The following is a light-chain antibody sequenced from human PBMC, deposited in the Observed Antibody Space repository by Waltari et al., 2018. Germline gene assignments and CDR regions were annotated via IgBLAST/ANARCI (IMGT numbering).Light chain of an antibody. J-gene: IGLJ2*01. CDR1: SSDVGGYNS. Sequence: QSALTQPASVSGSPGQSITISCTGTSSDVGGYNSVSWYQDHPGQAPKVIIYDVSDRPLGLSERFSGSKSRNTASLTISGLQAEDEADYYCSSQSSDNVVLFGGGTKLTVL. CDR3: SSQSSDNVVL. CDR2: DVS. V-gene: IGLV2-14*03.